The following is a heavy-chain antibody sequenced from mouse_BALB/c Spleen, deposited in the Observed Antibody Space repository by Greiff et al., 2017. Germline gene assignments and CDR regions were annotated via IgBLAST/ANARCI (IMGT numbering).Heavy chain of an antibody. V-gene: IGHV1-82*01. CDR3: ARGVYGNYDAMDY. J-gene: IGHJ4*01. CDR2: IYPGDGDT. CDR1: GYAFSSSW. Sequence: VQLQQSGPELVKPGASVKISCKASGYAFSSSWMNWVKQRPGQGLEWIGRIYPGDGDTNYNGKFKGKATLTADKSSSTAYMQLSSLTSVDSAVYFCARGVYGNYDAMDYWGQGTSVTVSS. D-gene: IGHD2-10*02.